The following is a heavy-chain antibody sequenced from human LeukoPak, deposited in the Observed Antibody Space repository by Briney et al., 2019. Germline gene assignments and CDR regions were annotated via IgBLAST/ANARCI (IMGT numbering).Heavy chain of an antibody. CDR2: IHPSSGST. CDR1: GYTLTTYF. V-gene: IGHV1-46*01. CDR3: ARDLEYSSSWDY. D-gene: IGHD6-13*01. Sequence: ASVKLSYKASGYTLTTYFMHWVRQAPGQGLEWMGVIHPSSGSTIYAQKFHGRVTMTRDTSTSTVYMELSSLRSEDTAVYYCARDLEYSSSWDYWGQGTLVTVSS. J-gene: IGHJ4*02.